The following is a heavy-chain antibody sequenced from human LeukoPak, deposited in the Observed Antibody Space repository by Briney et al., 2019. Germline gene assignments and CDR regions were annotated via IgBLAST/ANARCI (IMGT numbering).Heavy chain of an antibody. Sequence: NSGGSLRLSCAASGFTFSSYSMNWVRQAPGKGLEWVSSISNYNSYIYYADSVKGRFTISRDNAKNSLYLHMDSLRAEDTAVYYCARDYPTYSRVFDYWGQGTLVTVSS. CDR1: GFTFSSYS. CDR3: ARDYPTYSRVFDY. V-gene: IGHV3-21*01. D-gene: IGHD6-13*01. CDR2: ISNYNSYI. J-gene: IGHJ4*02.